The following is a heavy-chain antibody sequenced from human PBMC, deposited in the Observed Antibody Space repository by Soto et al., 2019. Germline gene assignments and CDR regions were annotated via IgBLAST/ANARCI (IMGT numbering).Heavy chain of an antibody. CDR1: GGSISSGGYY. Sequence: PSETLSLTCTVSGGSISSGGYYWSWIRQHPGKGLEWIGYIYYSGSTYYNPSLKSRVTISVDTSKNQFSLKLSSVTAADTAVYYCARDRRPRGVFDFDIWGQGTMVTVSS. CDR2: IYYSGST. CDR3: ARDRRPRGVFDFDI. J-gene: IGHJ3*02. V-gene: IGHV4-31*03. D-gene: IGHD3-10*01.